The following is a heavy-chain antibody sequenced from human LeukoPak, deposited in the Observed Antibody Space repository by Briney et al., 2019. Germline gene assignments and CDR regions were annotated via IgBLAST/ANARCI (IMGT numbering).Heavy chain of an antibody. D-gene: IGHD3-3*01. CDR3: AANDDFWSGYMDV. V-gene: IGHV4-59*01. CDR1: GGSISSYY. Sequence: SETLSLTCTVSGGSISSYYWSWIRQPPGKGLEWIGYIYYSGSTNYNPSLKSRVTISVDTSKNQFSLKLSSVTAADTAVYYCAANDDFWSGYMDVWGKGTTVTVSS. CDR2: IYYSGST. J-gene: IGHJ6*04.